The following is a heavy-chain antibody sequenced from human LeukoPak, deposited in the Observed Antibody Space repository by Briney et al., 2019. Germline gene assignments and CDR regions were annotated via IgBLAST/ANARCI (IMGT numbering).Heavy chain of an antibody. Sequence: PSETLSLTCTVSGGSISSYYWSWLRQPPGKGLEWIGYIYYSGSTNYNPSLKSRVTISVDTSKNQFSLKLSSVTAADTAVYYCAGEYGSGNLWFHGMDVWGQGTTVTVSS. CDR2: IYYSGST. V-gene: IGHV4-59*08. D-gene: IGHD3-10*01. J-gene: IGHJ6*02. CDR1: GGSISSYY. CDR3: AGEYGSGNLWFHGMDV.